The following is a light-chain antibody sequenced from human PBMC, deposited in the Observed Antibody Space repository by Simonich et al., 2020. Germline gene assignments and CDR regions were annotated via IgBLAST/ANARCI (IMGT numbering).Light chain of an antibody. V-gene: IGKV1-5*03. CDR1: QSISSW. Sequence: DIQMTQSPSTLSASVGERVTITCRASQSISSWLAWDQQKQGKAPKLLIYKASSLESGVPSRFSGSGSWTEFTLTISSLQPDDFATYYCQQYNSYSRTFGQGTKVEIK. J-gene: IGKJ1*01. CDR2: KAS. CDR3: QQYNSYSRT.